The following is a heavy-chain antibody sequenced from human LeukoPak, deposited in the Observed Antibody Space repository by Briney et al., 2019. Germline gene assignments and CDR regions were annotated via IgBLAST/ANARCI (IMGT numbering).Heavy chain of an antibody. CDR1: GYSFTSHY. V-gene: IGHV1-46*01. D-gene: IGHD1-26*01. J-gene: IGHJ5*02. CDR3: ARDNSVGDVAWWFDP. Sequence: ASVKVSCKASGYSFTSHYMHWVRQAPGQGLEWLGLINPTGSSTLYAQKFQGRVTMTRDMSTTTDYMELSSLRSDDTAVYYCARDNSVGDVAWWFDPWGQGTLVTVSS. CDR2: INPTGSST.